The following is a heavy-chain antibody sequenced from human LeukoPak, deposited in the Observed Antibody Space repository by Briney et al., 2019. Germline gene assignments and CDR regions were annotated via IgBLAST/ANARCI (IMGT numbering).Heavy chain of an antibody. CDR1: GGSISSGDCY. CDR3: ARRTTVRDFDY. CDR2: IYYSGST. J-gene: IGHJ4*02. D-gene: IGHD4-17*01. V-gene: IGHV4-30-4*01. Sequence: PSETLSLTCNVSGGSISSGDCYWSWIRQPPGKGLEWIGYIYYSGSTYYNPSLKSRVTISVDTSKNQFSLKLSSVTAADTAVYYCARRTTVRDFDYWGQGTLVTVSS.